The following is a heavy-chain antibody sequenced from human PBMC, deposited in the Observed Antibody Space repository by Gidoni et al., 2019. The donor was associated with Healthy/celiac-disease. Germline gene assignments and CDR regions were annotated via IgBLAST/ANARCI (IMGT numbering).Heavy chain of an antibody. J-gene: IGHJ4*02. CDR3: ARWAGYCSGGSCNGFDY. V-gene: IGHV4-39*01. CDR2: IYYSGST. CDR1: GGSISSSSYY. Sequence: QLQLQESGPGLVKPSETLSLTCTVSGGSISSSSYYWGWIRQPPGKGLEWIGSIYYSGSTYYNPSLKSRVTISVDTSKNQFSLKLSSVTAADTAVYYCARWAGYCSGGSCNGFDYWGQGTLVTVSS. D-gene: IGHD2-15*01.